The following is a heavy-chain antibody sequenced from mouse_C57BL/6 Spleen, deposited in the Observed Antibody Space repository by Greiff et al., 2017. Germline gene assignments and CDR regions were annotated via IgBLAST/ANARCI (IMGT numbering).Heavy chain of an antibody. D-gene: IGHD2-4*01. Sequence: VQVVESGPGLVAPSQSLSITCTVSGFSLTSYGVSWVRQPPGKGLEWLGVIWGDGSTNYHSALISRLSISKDNSKSQGFLKLNSLQTYDTATDYCAKPDDYDPFAYWGQGTLVTVSA. CDR1: GFSLTSYG. CDR2: IWGDGST. J-gene: IGHJ3*01. CDR3: AKPDDYDPFAY. V-gene: IGHV2-3*01.